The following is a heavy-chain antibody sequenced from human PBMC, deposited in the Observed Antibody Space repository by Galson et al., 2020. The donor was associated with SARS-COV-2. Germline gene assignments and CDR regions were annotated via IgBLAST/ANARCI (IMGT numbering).Heavy chain of an antibody. CDR1: GFTFNRYF. Sequence: LSLTCAASGFTFNRYFMTWVRQAPGKGLEWVASISDTGVTTFYSDSVKGRFTVSRDNSKSTLYLQLNSLRGEDTAVYYCAKDRGGSGRYVDLDYWGQGTLVTVSS. CDR2: ISDTGVTT. CDR3: AKDRGGSGRYVDLDY. V-gene: IGHV3-23*01. D-gene: IGHD6-19*01. J-gene: IGHJ4*02.